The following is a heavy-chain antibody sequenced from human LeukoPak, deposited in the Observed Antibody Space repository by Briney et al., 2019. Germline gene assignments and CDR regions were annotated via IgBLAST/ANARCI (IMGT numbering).Heavy chain of an antibody. CDR3: ARAIWYGSGTTAFDY. J-gene: IGHJ4*02. Sequence: TSETLSLTCTASGGSISSYYWSWIRQPAGKGLEWFGRIYNGGSTNYTTNYNPSLTSRVTMSVDTSKNQFSLKLNSVSAADTAVYFCARAIWYGSGTTAFDYWGQGTLVTVSP. V-gene: IGHV4-4*07. D-gene: IGHD3-10*01. CDR1: GGSISSYY. CDR2: IYNGGST.